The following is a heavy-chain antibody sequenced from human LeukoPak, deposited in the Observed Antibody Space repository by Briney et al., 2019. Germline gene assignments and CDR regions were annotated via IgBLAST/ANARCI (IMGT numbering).Heavy chain of an antibody. V-gene: IGHV4-34*01. D-gene: IGHD3-10*01. CDR2: INHSGST. CDR1: GGSFSGYY. Sequence: SETLSLTCAVYGGSFSGYYWGWIRQPPGKGLEWIGEINHSGSTNYNPSLKSRVTISVDTSKNQFSLKLSSVTAADTAVYYCASLRQGVIDYWGQGTLVTVSS. CDR3: ASLRQGVIDY. J-gene: IGHJ4*02.